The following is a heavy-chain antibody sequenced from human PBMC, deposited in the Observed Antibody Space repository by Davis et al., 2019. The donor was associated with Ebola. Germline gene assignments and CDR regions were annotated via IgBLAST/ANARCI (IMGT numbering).Heavy chain of an antibody. CDR2: IYYSGST. CDR1: GGSVSSGSYY. V-gene: IGHV4-39*07. CDR3: ARVRYSSHAFDI. Sequence: MPSETLSLTCTVSGGSVSSGSYYWGWIRQPPGKGLEWIGSIYYSGSTYYNPSLKSRVTISVDTSKNQFSLKLSSVTAADTAVYYCARVRYSSHAFDIWGQGTMVTVSS. J-gene: IGHJ3*02. D-gene: IGHD2-21*01.